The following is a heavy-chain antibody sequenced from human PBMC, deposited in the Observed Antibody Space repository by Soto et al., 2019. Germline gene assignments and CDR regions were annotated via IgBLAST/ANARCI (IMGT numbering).Heavy chain of an antibody. Sequence: PGGSLRLSCASSGFTFSSYSMDWVRQAPGKGLEWVSSISSSSSYIYYADSVKGRFTISRDNAKNSLYLQMNSLRAEDTAVYYCARLRNYYDSSGYLHFDYWGQGTLVTVSS. CDR3: ARLRNYYDSSGYLHFDY. CDR1: GFTFSSYS. CDR2: ISSSSSYI. V-gene: IGHV3-21*01. D-gene: IGHD3-22*01. J-gene: IGHJ4*02.